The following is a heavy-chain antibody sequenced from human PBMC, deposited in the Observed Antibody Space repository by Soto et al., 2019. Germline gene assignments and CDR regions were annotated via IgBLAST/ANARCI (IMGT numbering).Heavy chain of an antibody. CDR1: GGSISSYY. D-gene: IGHD2-15*01. CDR3: ARHGEGVVLAVEYFQH. J-gene: IGHJ1*01. V-gene: IGHV4-59*08. CDR2: IYYSGST. Sequence: SETLSLTCTVSGGSISSYYWSWIRQPPGKGLEWIGYIYYSGSTNYNPSIKSRVIISVDTSKNQFSLKLSSVTAADTAVYYCARHGEGVVLAVEYFQHWGQGTLVTVSS.